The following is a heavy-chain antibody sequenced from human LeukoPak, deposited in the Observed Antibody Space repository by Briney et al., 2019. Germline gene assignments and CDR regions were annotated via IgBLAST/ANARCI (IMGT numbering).Heavy chain of an antibody. CDR2: IIPIFGTA. J-gene: IGHJ6*02. CDR3: ARGEQYQLLSALGSCEKNRNYYYYGMDV. V-gene: IGHV1-69*13. Sequence: SVKVSCKASEGTFSSYAISWVRQAPGQGLEWMGGIIPIFGTANYAQKFQGRVTITADESTSTAYMELSSLRSEDTAVYYCARGEQYQLLSALGSCEKNRNYYYYGMDVWGQGTTVTVSS. D-gene: IGHD2-2*01. CDR1: EGTFSSYA.